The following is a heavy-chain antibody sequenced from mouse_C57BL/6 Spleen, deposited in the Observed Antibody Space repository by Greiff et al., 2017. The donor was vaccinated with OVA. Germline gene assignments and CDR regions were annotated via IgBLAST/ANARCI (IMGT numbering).Heavy chain of an antibody. V-gene: IGHV1-64*01. CDR1: GYTFTSYW. D-gene: IGHD4-1*01. CDR3: ASEVELGLFAY. J-gene: IGHJ3*01. Sequence: QVQLKQPGAELVKPGASVKLSCKASGYTFTSYWMHWVKQRPGQGLEWIGMIHPNSGSTNYNEKFKSKATLTVDKSSSTAYMQLSSLTSEDSAVYYCASEVELGLFAYWGQGTLVTVSA. CDR2: IHPNSGST.